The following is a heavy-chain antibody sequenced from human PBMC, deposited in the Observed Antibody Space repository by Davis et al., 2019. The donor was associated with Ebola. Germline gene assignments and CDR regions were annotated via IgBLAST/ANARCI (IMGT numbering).Heavy chain of an antibody. CDR1: GYTFTDYR. V-gene: IGHV1-18*01. D-gene: IGHD1-26*01. CDR3: AKDGVGATSFDY. CDR2: ISTYNGHT. J-gene: IGHJ4*02. Sequence: ASVTVSCKASGYTFTDYRITWVRQAPGQGLEWMGWISTYNGHTNYAQNLQGRVTMTTDTSTTTAYMELRSLRSDDTALYYCAKDGVGATSFDYWGQGTLVTVSS.